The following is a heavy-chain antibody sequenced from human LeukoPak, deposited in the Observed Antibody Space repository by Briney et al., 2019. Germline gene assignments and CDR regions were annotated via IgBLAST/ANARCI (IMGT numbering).Heavy chain of an antibody. D-gene: IGHD3-22*01. CDR2: IIPIFGTA. V-gene: IGHV1-69*13. Sequence: ASVKVSCKASGGTFSSYAISWVRQAPGQGLEWMGGIIPIFGTANYAQKFQGRVTITADESTSTAYMELSSLRSEDTAVYYCARGLYYYDSSGYYTFNYWGQGTLVTVSS. J-gene: IGHJ4*02. CDR1: GGTFSSYA. CDR3: ARGLYYYDSSGYYTFNY.